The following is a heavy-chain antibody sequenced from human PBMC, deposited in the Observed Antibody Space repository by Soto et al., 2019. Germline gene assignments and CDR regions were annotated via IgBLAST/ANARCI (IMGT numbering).Heavy chain of an antibody. V-gene: IGHV3-23*01. CDR2: TGATGRTT. J-gene: IGHJ4*02. D-gene: IGHD1-20*01. Sequence: GGSLRLSCAASGFTFNIYAMTWVRQAPGKGLEWVSTTGATGRTTYYSDSVKGRFTVSRDNSKNTLDLQMSNLRAEDTAVYYCATVHNTSRSFDYWGQGTLVTVS. CDR1: GFTFNIYA. CDR3: ATVHNTSRSFDY.